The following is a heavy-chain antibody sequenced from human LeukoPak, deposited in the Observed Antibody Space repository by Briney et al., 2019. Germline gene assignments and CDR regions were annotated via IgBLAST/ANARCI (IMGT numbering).Heavy chain of an antibody. CDR2: IYYSGST. D-gene: IGHD6-19*01. CDR1: GGSISSYY. J-gene: IGHJ4*02. Sequence: SETLSLTCTVSGGSISSYYWSWIRQPPGKGLEWIGYIYYSGSTNHNPSLKSRVTISVDTSKNQFALKLSSVTAADTAVYYCARENPSSGWYEYWGQGTLVTVSS. CDR3: ARENPSSGWYEY. V-gene: IGHV4-59*01.